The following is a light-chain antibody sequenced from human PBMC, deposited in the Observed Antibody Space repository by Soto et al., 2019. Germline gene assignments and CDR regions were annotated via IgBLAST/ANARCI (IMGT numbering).Light chain of an antibody. V-gene: IGKV3-15*01. J-gene: IGKJ4*01. CDR1: QSVNDN. CDR2: DAS. Sequence: IVMTQSPATLSVSPGERATLSCRASQSVNDNLAWYKKKLGQAPRLLIYDASTRATDIPARFSGSGSGTDFTLTISSLQSEDFEVYYCHKYTRWPSFGRGTKVEIK. CDR3: HKYTRWPS.